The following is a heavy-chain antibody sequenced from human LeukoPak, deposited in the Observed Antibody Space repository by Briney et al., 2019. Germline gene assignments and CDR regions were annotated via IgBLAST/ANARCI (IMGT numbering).Heavy chain of an antibody. J-gene: IGHJ4*02. D-gene: IGHD3-10*01. CDR2: ISAYNGNT. Sequence: ASVKVSCKASGYTFTSYGISWVRQAPGQGLEWMGWISAYNGNTNYAQKLQGRVTMTTDTSTSTAYMELRSLRSDDTAVYYCARAPITMVRGVSSFAFDYWGQGTLVTVSS. V-gene: IGHV1-18*01. CDR3: ARAPITMVRGVSSFAFDY. CDR1: GYTFTSYG.